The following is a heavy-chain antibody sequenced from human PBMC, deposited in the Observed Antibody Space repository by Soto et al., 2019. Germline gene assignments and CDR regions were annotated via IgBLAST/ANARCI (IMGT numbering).Heavy chain of an antibody. CDR3: AGYYYDNAGYYPAFDY. CDR2: IGTSGDFV. V-gene: IGHV3-48*03. J-gene: IGHJ4*02. D-gene: IGHD3-22*01. Sequence: GGSLRLSCTASGFTFSNYQMTWVRQAPGKGLEWVSYIGTSGDFVNYADSVKGRFTISRDNAQNSVYLQMNSLRAEDTALYYCAGYYYDNAGYYPAFDYWGQGTQVTVSS. CDR1: GFTFSNYQ.